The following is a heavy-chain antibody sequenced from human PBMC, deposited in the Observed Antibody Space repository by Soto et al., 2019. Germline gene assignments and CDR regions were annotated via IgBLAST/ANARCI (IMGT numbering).Heavy chain of an antibody. CDR1: GGTFSSYA. J-gene: IGHJ6*02. Sequence: QVQLVQSGAEVKKPGSSVKVSCKASGGTFSSYAISWVRQAPGQELEWMGGIIPIFGTANYAQKFQGRVTITADESTSTAYMELSSLRSEDTAVYYCARANCSSTSCLGYYYGMDVWGQGTTVTVSS. D-gene: IGHD2-2*01. CDR2: IIPIFGTA. CDR3: ARANCSSTSCLGYYYGMDV. V-gene: IGHV1-69*01.